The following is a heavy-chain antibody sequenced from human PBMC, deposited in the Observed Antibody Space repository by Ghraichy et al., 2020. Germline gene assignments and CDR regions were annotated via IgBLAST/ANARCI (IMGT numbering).Heavy chain of an antibody. CDR3: AKDVRVVPAAPDY. V-gene: IGHV3-23*01. J-gene: IGHJ4*02. D-gene: IGHD2-2*01. Sequence: GGSLRLSCAASGFTFSSYAMSWVRQAPGKGLEWVSAISGSRGSTYYADSVKGRFTISRDNSKNTLYLQMNSLRAEDTAVYYCAKDVRVVPAAPDYWGQGTLVTVSS. CDR1: GFTFSSYA. CDR2: ISGSRGST.